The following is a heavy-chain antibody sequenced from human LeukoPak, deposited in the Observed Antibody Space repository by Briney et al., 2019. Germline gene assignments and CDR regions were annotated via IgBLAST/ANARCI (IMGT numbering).Heavy chain of an antibody. CDR3: ARDGRPLDY. CDR1: GFTFSSYA. J-gene: IGHJ4*02. V-gene: IGHV3-30*04. CDR2: ISYDGSNK. Sequence: PGRSLRLSCAASGFTFSSYAMHWVRQAPGKGLEWVAVISYDGSNKYYADSVKGRFTISRDNAKNSLYLQMNSLRVEDTAVYYCARDGRPLDYWGQGTLVTVSS.